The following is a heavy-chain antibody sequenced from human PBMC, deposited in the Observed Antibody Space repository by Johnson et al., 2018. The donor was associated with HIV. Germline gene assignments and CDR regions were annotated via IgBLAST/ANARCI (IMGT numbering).Heavy chain of an antibody. CDR2: INWSGIST. Sequence: VQLVESGGGVVRPGGSLRLSCAASGFTFDDYGMSWVRQAPGKGLEWVSGINWSGISTGYADSVKGRFTISRDNAKNSLYLQLNSLRVEDTALYYCARGFSSGYNDAFDIWGQGTVVTVSS. V-gene: IGHV3-20*04. J-gene: IGHJ3*02. CDR1: GFTFDDYG. CDR3: ARGFSSGYNDAFDI. D-gene: IGHD3-22*01.